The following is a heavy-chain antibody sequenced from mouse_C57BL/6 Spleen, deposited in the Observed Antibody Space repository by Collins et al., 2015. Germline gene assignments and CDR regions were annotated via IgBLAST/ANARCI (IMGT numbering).Heavy chain of an antibody. CDR2: IDPENGDT. CDR1: GFNIKDDY. V-gene: IGHV14-4*01. J-gene: IGHJ4*01. CDR3: TIFPNYYAMDY. Sequence: EVQLQQSGAELVRPGASVKLSCTASGFNIKDDYMHWVKQRPEQGLEWIGWIDPENGDTEYASKFQGKATITADTSSNTAYLQLSSLTSEDTAVYYCTIFPNYYAMDYWGQGTSVTVSS.